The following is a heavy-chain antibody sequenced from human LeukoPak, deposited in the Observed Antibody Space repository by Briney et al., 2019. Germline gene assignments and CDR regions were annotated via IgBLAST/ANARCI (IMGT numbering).Heavy chain of an antibody. V-gene: IGHV4-31*03. CDR1: GGSISSGGYY. Sequence: SQTLSLTCTVSGGSISSGGYYWSWIRQHPGKGLEWIGYISYSGSTYYNPSLKSRVTISVDTSKNQFSLKLSSVTAADTAVYYCARDSGMIVHYWGQGTLVTVSS. CDR3: ARDSGMIVHY. J-gene: IGHJ4*02. CDR2: ISYSGST. D-gene: IGHD3-22*01.